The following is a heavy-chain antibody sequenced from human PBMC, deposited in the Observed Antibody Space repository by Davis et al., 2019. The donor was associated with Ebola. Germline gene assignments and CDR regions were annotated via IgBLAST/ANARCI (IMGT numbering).Heavy chain of an antibody. Sequence: PSETLSLTCAVYGGSFSGYYWSWIRQPPGKGLEWIGEINHSGSTNYNPSLKSRVSISVDTSKNQFSLRLSSVTAADTAVYYCARVARWGVIITYGMDVWGKGTTVTVSS. D-gene: IGHD3-10*01. CDR3: ARVARWGVIITYGMDV. CDR1: GGSFSGYY. V-gene: IGHV4-34*01. CDR2: INHSGST. J-gene: IGHJ6*04.